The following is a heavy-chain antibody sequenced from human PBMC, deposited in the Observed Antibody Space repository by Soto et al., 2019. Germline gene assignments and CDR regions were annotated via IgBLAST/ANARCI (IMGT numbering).Heavy chain of an antibody. J-gene: IGHJ4*02. CDR3: ARATGTLRSRNCDY. V-gene: IGHV4-31*03. CDR2: IYHTGST. D-gene: IGHD3-9*01. Sequence: QVQLQESGPGLVKPPQTLSLTCTFSGGSISSVGHYWTWIRQPPGKGLEWIGSIYHTGSTYYSPSLRSRLTISVDTSKSQFSLRLNSVTAADTAVYYCARATGTLRSRNCDYWGQGTLVTVSS. CDR1: GGSISSVGHY.